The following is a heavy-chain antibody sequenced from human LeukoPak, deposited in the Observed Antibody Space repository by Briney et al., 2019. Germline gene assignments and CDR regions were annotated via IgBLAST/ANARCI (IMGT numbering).Heavy chain of an antibody. J-gene: IGHJ6*02. CDR1: GGSISSYY. CDR3: AGSPRGYYDFWSGYYPPEDYYYYGMDV. Sequence: SQTLSLTCTVSGGSISSYYWSWIRQPPGKGLEWIGYIYYSGSTNYNPSLKSRVTISVDTSKNQFSLKLSSVTAADTAVYYCAGSPRGYYDFWSGYYPPEDYYYYGMDVWGQGTTVTVSS. V-gene: IGHV4-59*01. D-gene: IGHD3-3*01. CDR2: IYYSGST.